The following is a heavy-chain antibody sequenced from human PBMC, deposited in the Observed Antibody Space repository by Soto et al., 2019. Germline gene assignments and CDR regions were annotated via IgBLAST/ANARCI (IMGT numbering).Heavy chain of an antibody. CDR1: GGSISSYR. V-gene: IGHV4-4*07. CDR3: GRESGETWDYEAS. CDR2: LNTYGNT. Sequence: SETLSLTCTVSGGSISSYRWGWIRQPAGKGLEWIGRLNTYGNTHYNPSLKSRVTVSVDTSRNQFFLTLRSVTAADSAVYHCGRESGETWDYEASWGQGTPVTVSS. D-gene: IGHD1-7*01. J-gene: IGHJ5*02.